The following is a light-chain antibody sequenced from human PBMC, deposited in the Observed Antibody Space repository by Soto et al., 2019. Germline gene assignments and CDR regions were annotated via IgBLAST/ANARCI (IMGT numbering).Light chain of an antibody. CDR2: KAS. J-gene: IGKJ5*01. V-gene: IGKV1-5*03. Sequence: DIQMTQSPSILSASVGDRVTITCRASQSIRSWLAWYQQKPGKAPKLLIYKASSLESGVTSRFSGSGSGTDFTLTISSLQSEDSAVYYCQQRSNWRITFGQGTRLEIK. CDR3: QQRSNWRIT. CDR1: QSIRSW.